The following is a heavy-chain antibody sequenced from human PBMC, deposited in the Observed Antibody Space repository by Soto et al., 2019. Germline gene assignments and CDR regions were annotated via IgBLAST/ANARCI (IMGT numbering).Heavy chain of an antibody. V-gene: IGHV1-18*01. CDR2: ISAYNGNT. Sequence: QVQLVQSGAEVKKSGASVKVSCKASGYSFTSFGISWMRQAPGQGLEWVGWISAYNGNTNYAQKLQGRVTMTTDTSTSTVYMELRSLRSDDTAVYYCARDGCAGALFAYWGQGTLVTVSS. D-gene: IGHD1-26*01. J-gene: IGHJ4*02. CDR1: GYSFTSFG. CDR3: ARDGCAGALFAY.